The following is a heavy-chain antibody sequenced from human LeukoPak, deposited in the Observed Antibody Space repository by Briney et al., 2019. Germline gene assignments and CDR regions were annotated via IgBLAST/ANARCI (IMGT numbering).Heavy chain of an antibody. CDR1: GFTFSSYA. J-gene: IGHJ4*02. D-gene: IGHD4-17*01. CDR2: ISYDGSNK. V-gene: IGHV3-30-3*01. CDR3: ARDSYGDYYFDY. Sequence: PGGSLRLSCAASGFTFSSYAMHWVRQAPGKGLEWVAVISYDGSNKYYADSVKGRFTISRDNSKNTLYLQMNSLRAEDTAVYYCARDSYGDYYFDYWGQGTLATVSS.